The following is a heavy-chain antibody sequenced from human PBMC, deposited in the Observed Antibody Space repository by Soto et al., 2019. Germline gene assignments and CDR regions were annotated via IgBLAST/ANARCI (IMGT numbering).Heavy chain of an antibody. Sequence: SETLSLTCTVSGGSISSGDYYWSWIRQPPGKGLEWIGYIYYSGSTYYNPSLKSRVTISVDTSKNQFSLKLSSVTAADTAVYYCASHSVGLVINRSFDYWGQGTLVTVSS. V-gene: IGHV4-30-4*01. D-gene: IGHD3-9*01. CDR1: GGSISSGDYY. J-gene: IGHJ4*02. CDR2: IYYSGST. CDR3: ASHSVGLVINRSFDY.